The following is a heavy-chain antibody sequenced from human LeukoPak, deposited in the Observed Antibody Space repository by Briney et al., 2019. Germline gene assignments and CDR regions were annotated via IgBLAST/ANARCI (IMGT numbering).Heavy chain of an antibody. D-gene: IGHD2-2*01. J-gene: IGHJ6*02. CDR3: ARDFCTGCNYYFYGMDV. CDR2: ISGSGGST. CDR1: GFTFSSYA. V-gene: IGHV3-23*01. Sequence: GGSLRLSCAASGFTFSSYAMSWVRQAPGKGLEWVSAISGSGGSTYYADSVKGRFTISRDNAKNSLYLQMNSLRTEDTALYYCARDFCTGCNYYFYGMDVWGRGTTVTVSS.